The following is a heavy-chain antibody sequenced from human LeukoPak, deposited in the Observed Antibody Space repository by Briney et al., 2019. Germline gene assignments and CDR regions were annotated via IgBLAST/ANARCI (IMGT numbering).Heavy chain of an antibody. V-gene: IGHV1-8*01. J-gene: IGHJ4*02. CDR3: ATFTSRYGGYSDY. D-gene: IGHD5-12*01. Sequence: ASVKVSCKASGYTFTSYDINWVRQATGQGLEWMGWMNPNSGNTGYARKFQGRVTMTRNTSISTAYMELSSLRSEDTAVYYCATFTSRYGGYSDYWGQGTLVTVSS. CDR1: GYTFTSYD. CDR2: MNPNSGNT.